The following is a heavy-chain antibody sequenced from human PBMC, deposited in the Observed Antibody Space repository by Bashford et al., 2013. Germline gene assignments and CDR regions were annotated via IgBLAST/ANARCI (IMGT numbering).Heavy chain of an antibody. V-gene: IGHV4-61*05. CDR2: IYYSGTT. J-gene: IGHJ4*02. CDR1: GGSISSRSYY. D-gene: IGHD1-26*01. Sequence: SETLSLTCTVSGGSISSRSYYWGWIRQPPGKGLEWIGYIYYSGTTNYSPSLKSRVTISVDTSKNQFSLRLTSVTAADTAMYYCARVDSGTYYFPFDYWGQGNLVTVSS. CDR3: ARVDSGTYYFPFDY.